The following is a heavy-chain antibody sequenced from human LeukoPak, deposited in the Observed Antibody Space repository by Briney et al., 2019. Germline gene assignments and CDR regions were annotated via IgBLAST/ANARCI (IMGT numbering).Heavy chain of an antibody. CDR2: IQQHGSET. CDR1: GFTFSNYW. D-gene: IGHD3-22*01. Sequence: PGGSLRLSCEGSGFTFSNYWMSWVRQAPGKGLEWVANIQQHGSETYYGDSVKGRFTISRDNAKNSLYLQMNSLRAEDTAVYYCARDLRTDYYDSSGYYYYWGQGTLVTVSS. CDR3: ARDLRTDYYDSSGYYYY. V-gene: IGHV3-7*01. J-gene: IGHJ4*02.